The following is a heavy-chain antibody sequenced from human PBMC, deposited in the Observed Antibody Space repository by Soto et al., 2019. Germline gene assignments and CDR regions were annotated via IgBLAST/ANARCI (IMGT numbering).Heavy chain of an antibody. V-gene: IGHV1-2*02. D-gene: IGHD5-12*01. J-gene: IGHJ5*02. CDR1: GGTFSSYA. CDR3: AREDSRGYSGYDIPAWFDP. Sequence: GASVKVSCKASGGTFSSYAISWVRQAPGQGLEWMGWINPNSGGTNYAQKFQGRVTMTRDTSISTAYMELSRLRSDDTAVYYCAREDSRGYSGYDIPAWFDPWGQGTLVTVSS. CDR2: INPNSGGT.